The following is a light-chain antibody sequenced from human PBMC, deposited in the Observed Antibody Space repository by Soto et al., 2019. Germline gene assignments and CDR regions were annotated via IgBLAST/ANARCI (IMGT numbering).Light chain of an antibody. CDR3: QRYNDWPLT. CDR1: QGIGVT. Sequence: EIVMTQSPATLSVSPGERATLSCRASQGIGVTLAWYQQKPGQTPRLLTYNAVTRATGVPARFSGSGSGTDFTLTINSLQSEDLAVYYCQRYNDWPLTFGGGTKVDIK. V-gene: IGKV3-15*01. J-gene: IGKJ4*01. CDR2: NAV.